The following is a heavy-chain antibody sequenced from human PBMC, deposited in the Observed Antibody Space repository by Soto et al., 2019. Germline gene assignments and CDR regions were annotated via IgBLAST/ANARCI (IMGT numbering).Heavy chain of an antibody. CDR2: IYHSGST. CDR3: ARRWGEGRVDY. Sequence: QVQLQESGPGLVKPSGTLSLTCAVSGASISSSNWWSWVRQPPGKGLEWIGEIYHSGSTNYNPSLRXRXPXYXHKSRNPSTLTLSPVTAPDTAVCHCARRWGEGRVDYWGRGTLVSVS. D-gene: IGHD3-10*01. J-gene: IGHJ4*02. V-gene: IGHV4-4*02. CDR1: GASISSSNW.